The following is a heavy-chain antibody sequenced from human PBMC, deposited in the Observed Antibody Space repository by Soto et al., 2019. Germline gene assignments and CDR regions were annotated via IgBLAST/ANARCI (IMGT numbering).Heavy chain of an antibody. Sequence: VQLVASGGVVAQPGVSLRLSCAAAGVTFDDYPMHWYRQVRGKGLEWVSHITWDGARTYYADSVGGRFTISSDNTKNSLYQEMSRLRTEDTPLYDCVKGGNRGSGVDYWGQGTLVTVS. V-gene: IGHV3-43*01. CDR3: VKGGNRGSGVDY. J-gene: IGHJ4*02. D-gene: IGHD3-10*01. CDR1: GVTFDDYP. CDR2: ITWDGART.